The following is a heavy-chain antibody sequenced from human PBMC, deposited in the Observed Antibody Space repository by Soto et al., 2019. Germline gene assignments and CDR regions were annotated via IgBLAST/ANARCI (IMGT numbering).Heavy chain of an antibody. CDR1: GFTVSSNY. CDR3: ARGRYSYGYAWASDYGMDV. J-gene: IGHJ6*02. V-gene: IGHV3-53*01. CDR2: IYSGGST. D-gene: IGHD5-18*01. Sequence: AGSLRLSCAASGFTVSSNYMSWVRQAPGKGLEWVSVIYSGGSTYYADSLKGRFTISRDNSKNTLYLQMNSLRAEDTAVYYCARGRYSYGYAWASDYGMDVWGQGTTVTVTS.